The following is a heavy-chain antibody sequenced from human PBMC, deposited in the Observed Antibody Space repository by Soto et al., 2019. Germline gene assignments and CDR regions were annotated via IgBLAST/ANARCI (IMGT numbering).Heavy chain of an antibody. J-gene: IGHJ6*02. D-gene: IGHD1-26*01. CDR3: ARDKWEYSGSYYYYYGMDV. Sequence: GASVKVSCKASGYTFTGYYMHWVRQAPGQGLEWMGWINPNSGGTNYAQKFQGWVTMTRDTSISTAYMELSRLRSDDTAVYYCARDKWEYSGSYYYYYGMDVWGQGITVTVSS. V-gene: IGHV1-2*04. CDR1: GYTFTGYY. CDR2: INPNSGGT.